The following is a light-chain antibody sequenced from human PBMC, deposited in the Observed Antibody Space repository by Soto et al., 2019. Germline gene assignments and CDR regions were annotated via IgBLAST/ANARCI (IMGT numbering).Light chain of an antibody. Sequence: QSVLAQPASVSGSPGQSITISCTGTSSVVGTYKYVSWYQQHPGKAPKLMIYDVSNRPSGVSNRFSGSKSGNTASLTISGLQAEDEADYYCNSYTTSSTLVFGTGTKVTVL. CDR3: NSYTTSSTLV. CDR1: SSVVGTYKY. J-gene: IGLJ1*01. V-gene: IGLV2-14*03. CDR2: DVS.